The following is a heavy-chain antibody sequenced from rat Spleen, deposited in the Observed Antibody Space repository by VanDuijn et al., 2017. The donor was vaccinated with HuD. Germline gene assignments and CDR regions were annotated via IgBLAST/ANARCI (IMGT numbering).Heavy chain of an antibody. CDR1: GFTFSNYG. V-gene: IGHV5-7*01. Sequence: EVQLVESGGGLVQPGRSLKLSCAASGFTFSNYGMAWVRQAPKKGLEWVATISYDGSRTNYRDSVKGRFTISRDNAKSTLYLQVDSLESEDTATFYCARQRWDVMDAWGQGVSVTVSS. J-gene: IGHJ4*01. CDR3: ARQRWDVMDA. CDR2: ISYDGSRT.